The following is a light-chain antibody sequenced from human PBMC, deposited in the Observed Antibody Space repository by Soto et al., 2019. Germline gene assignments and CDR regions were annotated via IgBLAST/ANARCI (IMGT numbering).Light chain of an antibody. Sequence: EIVMTQSPAAMSVSPGERATLSCKASQNVRTNLAWYQQKPGQVPRLLIYDASTRATGIPARFSGSGSGTDFTLTISSLQSEDFAVYYCQQYNNWPPWTFGQGTKVETK. CDR2: DAS. CDR3: QQYNNWPPWT. J-gene: IGKJ1*01. CDR1: QNVRTN. V-gene: IGKV3-15*01.